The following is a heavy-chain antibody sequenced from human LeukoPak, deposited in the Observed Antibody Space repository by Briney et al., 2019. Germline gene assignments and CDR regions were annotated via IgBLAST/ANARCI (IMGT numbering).Heavy chain of an antibody. CDR1: GFTFSSYA. J-gene: IGHJ3*02. CDR3: ARDFPPSLWLRGAFDI. V-gene: IGHV3-30*04. Sequence: GGSLRLSCAASGFTFSSYAMHWVRQAPGKGLEWVAVISYDGSNKYYADSVKGRFTISRDNSKNTLYLQMNSLRAEDTAVYYCARDFPPSLWLRGAFDIWGQGTMVTVSS. D-gene: IGHD5-18*01. CDR2: ISYDGSNK.